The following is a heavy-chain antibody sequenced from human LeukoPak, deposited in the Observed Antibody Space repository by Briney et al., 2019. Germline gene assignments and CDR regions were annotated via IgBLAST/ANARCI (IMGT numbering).Heavy chain of an antibody. J-gene: IGHJ4*02. Sequence: QSGGSLRLSCAASGFTFSSYGMHWVRQAPGKGLEWVAVISYDGSNKHYADSVKGRFTISRDNSKNTLYLQMNSLRAEDTAVYYCAKPYYDILTGYGVNPYFDYWGQGTLVTVSS. CDR2: ISYDGSNK. CDR3: AKPYYDILTGYGVNPYFDY. V-gene: IGHV3-30*18. D-gene: IGHD3-9*01. CDR1: GFTFSSYG.